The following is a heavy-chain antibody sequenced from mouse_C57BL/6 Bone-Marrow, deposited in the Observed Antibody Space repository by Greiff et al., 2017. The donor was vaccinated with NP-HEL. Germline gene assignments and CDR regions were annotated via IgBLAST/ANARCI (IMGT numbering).Heavy chain of an antibody. V-gene: IGHV1-55*01. D-gene: IGHD1-1*01. CDR2: IYPGSGST. J-gene: IGHJ2*01. Sequence: QVQLQQPGAELVKPGASVKMSCKASGYTFTSYWITWVKQRPGQGLEWIGDIYPGSGSTNYNEKFKSKATLTVDTSSSTAYMQLSSLTSEDSAAYYCARSFITTVVATFDYWGQGTTLTVSS. CDR1: GYTFTSYW. CDR3: ARSFITTVVATFDY.